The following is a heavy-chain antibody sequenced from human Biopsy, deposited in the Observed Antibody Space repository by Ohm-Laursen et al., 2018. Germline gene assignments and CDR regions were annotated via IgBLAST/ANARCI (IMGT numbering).Heavy chain of an antibody. CDR3: ATTRSFDN. CDR1: GFTVSSTY. V-gene: IGHV3-11*01. CDR2: ISSSGRTM. J-gene: IGHJ4*02. D-gene: IGHD5-24*01. Sequence: SLRLSCAASGFTVSSTYMIWIRQAPGKGLEWVSYISSSGRTMYYADSVKGRFTISRDNANKSLYLQMNSLRAEDTAVYYCATTRSFDNWGQGTLVTVSS.